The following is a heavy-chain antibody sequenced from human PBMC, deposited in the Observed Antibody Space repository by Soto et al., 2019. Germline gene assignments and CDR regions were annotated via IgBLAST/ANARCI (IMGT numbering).Heavy chain of an antibody. CDR2: IYYSGST. V-gene: IGHV4-39*01. D-gene: IGHD2-2*01. CDR3: ARHPLNPTSCYFDY. CDR1: GGSISSSSYY. Sequence: SETLSLTCTVSGGSISSSSYYWGWIRQPPGKGLEWIGSIYYSGSTYYNPSLKSRVTISVDTSKNQFSLKLSSVTAADTAVYYCARHPLNPTSCYFDYWGQGTLVTVSS. J-gene: IGHJ4*02.